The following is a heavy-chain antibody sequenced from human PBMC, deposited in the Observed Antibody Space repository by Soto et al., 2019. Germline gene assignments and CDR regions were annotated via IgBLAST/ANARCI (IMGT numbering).Heavy chain of an antibody. Sequence: EVQLLESGGGLVQPGGSLRLSCAASGFIFSTYAMNWVRQAPGKGLAWVSAINNNGGSTYYAESVRGRFTISRDNSINTLYRQMSSLRSDDTDVYYCAHPRGYGVFDAVDIWGQGTMVTVSS. D-gene: IGHD4-17*01. J-gene: IGHJ3*02. CDR2: INNNGGST. CDR1: GFIFSTYA. CDR3: AHPRGYGVFDAVDI. V-gene: IGHV3-23*01.